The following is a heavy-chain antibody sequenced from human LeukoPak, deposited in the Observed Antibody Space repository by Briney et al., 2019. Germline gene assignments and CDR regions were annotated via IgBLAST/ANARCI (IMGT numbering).Heavy chain of an antibody. CDR3: ARTSLYSSRRAFDI. V-gene: IGHV4-34*01. J-gene: IGHJ3*02. CDR1: GGSFSGYY. D-gene: IGHD6-13*01. CDR2: INHSGST. Sequence: SETLSLTCAVYGGSFSGYYWSWIRQPPGKGLEWIGEINHSGSTNYNPSLKSRVTISVDTSKHQFSLKLGSVTAADTAVYYCARTSLYSSRRAFDIWGQGTMVTVSS.